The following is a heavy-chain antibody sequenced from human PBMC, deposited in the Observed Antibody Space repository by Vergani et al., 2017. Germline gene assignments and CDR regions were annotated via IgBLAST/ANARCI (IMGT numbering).Heavy chain of an antibody. D-gene: IGHD2/OR15-2a*01. CDR3: VKEKIDLGSYFFDS. CDR1: GFTFSTYA. Sequence: VQLVESGGGLVQPGGSLRLSCAASGFTFSTYAMTWVRQAPGKGLEWVSSISGPGLSTYYADSVKGRFSISRDNSKNTVFLQMHSLRAEDTAIYYCVKEKIDLGSYFFDSWGHGILVTVSS. V-gene: IGHV3-23*04. J-gene: IGHJ4*01. CDR2: ISGPGLST.